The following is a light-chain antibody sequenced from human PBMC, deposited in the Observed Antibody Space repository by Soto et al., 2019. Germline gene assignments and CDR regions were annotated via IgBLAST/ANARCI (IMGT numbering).Light chain of an antibody. CDR1: QSSSST. V-gene: IGKV3-15*01. J-gene: IGKJ1*01. CDR3: QQYWGT. Sequence: ILMTHSPAPLSSSPWERDTLSCRATQSSSSTLAWYEQTPGQAPRLLIYGASTRATGIPARFSGSGSGTEFTLTISSLQSEDFAVYYCQQYWGTFGQGTKVDIK. CDR2: GAS.